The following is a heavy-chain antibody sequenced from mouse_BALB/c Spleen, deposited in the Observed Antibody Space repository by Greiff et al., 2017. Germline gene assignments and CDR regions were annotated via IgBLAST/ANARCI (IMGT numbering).Heavy chain of an antibody. J-gene: IGHJ1*01. CDR3: ARHPGHWYFDV. CDR1: GFAFSSYD. D-gene: IGHD3-1*01. Sequence: EVKLVESGGGLVKPGGSLKLSCAASGFAFSSYDMSWVRQTPEKRLEWVAYISSGGGSTYYPDTVKGRFTISRDNAKNTLYLQMSSLKSEDTAMYYCARHPGHWYFDVWGAGTTVTVSS. V-gene: IGHV5-12-1*01. CDR2: ISSGGGST.